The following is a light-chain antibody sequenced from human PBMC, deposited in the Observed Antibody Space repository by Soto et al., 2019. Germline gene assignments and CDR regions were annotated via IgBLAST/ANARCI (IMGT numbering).Light chain of an antibody. CDR1: QTISSW. CDR3: QPYHSYSEA. J-gene: IGKJ1*01. CDR2: KAS. V-gene: IGKV1-5*03. Sequence: DIQMTQSPSTLSGSVGDRVTITCRASQTISSWLAWYQQKPGKAPKLLIYKASTLKSGVPSRFSGSGSGTEFTLTISRLQPDDFATYYCQPYHSYSEAFGQGPKVDIK.